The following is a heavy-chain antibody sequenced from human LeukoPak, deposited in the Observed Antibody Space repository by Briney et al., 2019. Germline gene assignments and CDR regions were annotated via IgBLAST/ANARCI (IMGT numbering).Heavy chain of an antibody. J-gene: IGHJ4*02. CDR1: GGSISSYY. V-gene: IGHV4-4*07. CDR2: IHTAGGT. D-gene: IGHD5-12*01. CDR3: ARTSGNETVDGDHDRRFDY. Sequence: SETLSLTCTVSGGSISSYYWSWIRQPAGRGLQWIGRIHTAGGTDYSPSLKSRVTMSIDTSKNYFSLKLSSVTAADTAVYYCARTSGNETVDGDHDRRFDYWGQGTLVTVSS.